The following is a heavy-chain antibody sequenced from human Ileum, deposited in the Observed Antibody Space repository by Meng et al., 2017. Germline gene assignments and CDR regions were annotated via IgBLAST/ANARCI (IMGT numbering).Heavy chain of an antibody. D-gene: IGHD4-23*01. J-gene: IGHJ4*02. V-gene: IGHV3-23*01. CDR1: GFTFSTFA. CDR2: FSNSGGNT. Sequence: GGSLRLSCAASGFTFSTFAMTWVRQAPGKGLEWVSGFSNSGGNTYYAESVKGRFTISRNNSKSTLYLQMTSLRAEYTAVYYCVKGGWGNRFDYWGQGVLVTVSS. CDR3: VKGGWGNRFDY.